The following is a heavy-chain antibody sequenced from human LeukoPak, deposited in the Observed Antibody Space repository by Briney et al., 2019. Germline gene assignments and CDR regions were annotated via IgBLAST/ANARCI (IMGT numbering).Heavy chain of an antibody. CDR2: INPNSGGT. Sequence: ASVKVSCKASGYTFTGYYMHWVRQAPGQGLEWMGWINPNSGGTNYAQKFQGRVTMTRDTSISTDYMELSRLRSDDTAVYYCARERNYDILTGYDDAFDIWGQGTMVTVSS. V-gene: IGHV1-2*02. J-gene: IGHJ3*02. CDR3: ARERNYDILTGYDDAFDI. D-gene: IGHD3-9*01. CDR1: GYTFTGYY.